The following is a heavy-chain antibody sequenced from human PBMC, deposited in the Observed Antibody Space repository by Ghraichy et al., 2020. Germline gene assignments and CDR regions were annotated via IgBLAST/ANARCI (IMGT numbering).Heavy chain of an antibody. CDR2: IYYSGST. Sequence: SETLSLTCTVSGGSISSYYWSWIRQPPGKGLEWIGYIYYSGSTNYNPSLKSRVTISVDTSKNQFSLKLSSVTAADTAVYYCARDYTAYYYDSSGHPSPRNWFDPWGQGTLVTVSS. J-gene: IGHJ5*02. V-gene: IGHV4-59*01. CDR3: ARDYTAYYYDSSGHPSPRNWFDP. CDR1: GGSISSYY. D-gene: IGHD3-22*01.